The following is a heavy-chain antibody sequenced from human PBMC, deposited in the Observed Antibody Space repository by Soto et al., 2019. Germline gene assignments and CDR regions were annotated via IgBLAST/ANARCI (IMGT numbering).Heavy chain of an antibody. CDR2: INGDGTKT. D-gene: IGHD1-20*01. CDR3: ARAYNGGWDY. Sequence: GGSLRLSCAASGFTFSSHWVHWVRQAPGKGLVWVSNINGDGTKTYYADSVKGRFTISRDNAKNTLYLQMNSLRVEDTAVYYCARAYNGGWDYWGQGTLVTVSS. J-gene: IGHJ4*02. V-gene: IGHV3-74*01. CDR1: GFTFSSHW.